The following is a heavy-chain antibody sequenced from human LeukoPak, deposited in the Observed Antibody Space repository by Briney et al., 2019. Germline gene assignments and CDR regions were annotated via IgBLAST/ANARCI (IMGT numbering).Heavy chain of an antibody. CDR1: GYTFTGYY. Sequence: ASVKVSCKASGYTFTGYYMHWVRQAPGQGLEWIGRINPNSGGTNYAQKFQGRVTMTRDTSISTAYMELSRLRSDDTAVYYCARDPLGYCSSTSCSDYWGQGTLVTVSS. D-gene: IGHD2-2*01. CDR2: INPNSGGT. V-gene: IGHV1-2*06. J-gene: IGHJ4*02. CDR3: ARDPLGYCSSTSCSDY.